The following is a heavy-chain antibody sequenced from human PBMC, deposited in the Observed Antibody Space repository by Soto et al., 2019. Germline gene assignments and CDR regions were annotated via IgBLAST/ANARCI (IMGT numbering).Heavy chain of an antibody. D-gene: IGHD6-6*01. CDR1: GYTFTSYG. CDR3: AKDSSSSGTWFDP. CDR2: ISAYNGNT. V-gene: IGHV1-18*01. Sequence: QVQLVQSGAEVKKPGASVKVSCKASGYTFTSYGISWVRQAPGQGLGWMGWISAYNGNTNYAQKLQGRVNMTTDTSTSTADMELRSLRSDDTAVYYCAKDSSSSGTWFDPWGQGTLVTVSS. J-gene: IGHJ5*02.